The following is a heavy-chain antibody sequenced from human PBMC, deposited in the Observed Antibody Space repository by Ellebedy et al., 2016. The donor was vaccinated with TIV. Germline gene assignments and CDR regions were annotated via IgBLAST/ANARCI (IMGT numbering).Heavy chain of an antibody. CDR2: IDPSDSYT. V-gene: IGHV5-10-1*01. CDR1: GYSFTIYW. CDR3: AGGPVAGTPQGGYYYYGMDV. J-gene: IGHJ6*04. D-gene: IGHD6-19*01. Sequence: GESLKISXKGSGYSFTIYWIGWVRQMPGKGLEWMGMIDPSDSYTNYSPSFQGHVTISADKSISTAYLQWSSLKASDTAMYYCAGGPVAGTPQGGYYYYGMDVWGEGSTVTVSS.